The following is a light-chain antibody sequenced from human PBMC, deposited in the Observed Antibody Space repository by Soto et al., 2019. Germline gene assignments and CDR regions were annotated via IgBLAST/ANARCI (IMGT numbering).Light chain of an antibody. V-gene: IGKV1-39*01. CDR2: AAS. J-gene: IGKJ2*01. CDR1: QSISSY. Sequence: IQMTQSPSSLSASVGDRVTMTCRASQSISSYLNWYQQKPGKAPKLLIYAASSLQSGVPSRFSGSGSGTDFTLTISSLQPEDFASYYCQQSYSTPRTFDQGTKLEIK. CDR3: QQSYSTPRT.